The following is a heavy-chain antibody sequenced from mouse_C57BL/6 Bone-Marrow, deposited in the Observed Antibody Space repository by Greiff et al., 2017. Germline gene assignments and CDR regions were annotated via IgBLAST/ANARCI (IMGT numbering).Heavy chain of an antibody. Sequence: EVQLQQSGPELVKPGASVKMSCKASGYTFTDYNMHWVKQSHGKSLEWIGYINPNNGGTSYNQKFKGKATLTVNKSSSTAYMELRSLTSEDSAVYYCARYSMITTRRVFAYWGQGTLVTVSA. J-gene: IGHJ3*01. CDR1: GYTFTDYN. CDR3: ARYSMITTRRVFAY. CDR2: INPNNGGT. V-gene: IGHV1-22*01. D-gene: IGHD2-4*01.